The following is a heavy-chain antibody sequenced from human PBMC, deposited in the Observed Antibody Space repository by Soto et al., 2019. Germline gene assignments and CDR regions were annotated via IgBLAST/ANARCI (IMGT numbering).Heavy chain of an antibody. Sequence: GASVKVSCKASGYTFTSYDINWVRQATGQGLEWMGWMNPNSGNTGYAQKFQGRVTMTRNTSISTAYMELSSLRSEDTAVYYCARGARKVRGVIVNSYYYYYGMDVWGHGTPVTVS. CDR2: MNPNSGNT. CDR3: ARGARKVRGVIVNSYYYYYGMDV. V-gene: IGHV1-8*01. D-gene: IGHD3-10*01. CDR1: GYTFTSYD. J-gene: IGHJ6*02.